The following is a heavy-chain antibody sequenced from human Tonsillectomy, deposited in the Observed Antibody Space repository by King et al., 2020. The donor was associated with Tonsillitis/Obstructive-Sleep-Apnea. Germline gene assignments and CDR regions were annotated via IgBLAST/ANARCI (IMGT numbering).Heavy chain of an antibody. Sequence: VQLQESGPGLVKPSETLSLTCTVSGGSINSYYWSWIRQPPGKGLELIGYIYYSGSTNYNPSLKSRVTISVDTSKNQFSLKLSSVTAADTAVYYCARGLNWGSTTGYFDYWGQGTLVTVSS. J-gene: IGHJ4*02. V-gene: IGHV4-59*01. D-gene: IGHD4-17*01. CDR1: GGSINSYY. CDR2: IYYSGST. CDR3: ARGLNWGSTTGYFDY.